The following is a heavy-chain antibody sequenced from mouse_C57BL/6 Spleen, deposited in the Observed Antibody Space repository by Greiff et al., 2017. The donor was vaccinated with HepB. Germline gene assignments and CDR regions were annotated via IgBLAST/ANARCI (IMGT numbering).Heavy chain of an antibody. J-gene: IGHJ3*01. Sequence: EVKLQESGEGLVKPGGSLKLSCAASGFTFSSYAMSWVRQTPEKRLEWVAYISSGGDYTYYADTVKGRFTISRDNARNTLYLQMSSLKSEDTAMYYCTRGGLMAQAAWFAYWGQGTLVTVSA. CDR2: ISSGGDYT. V-gene: IGHV5-9-1*02. CDR1: GFTFSSYA. CDR3: TRGGLMAQAAWFAY. D-gene: IGHD3-2*02.